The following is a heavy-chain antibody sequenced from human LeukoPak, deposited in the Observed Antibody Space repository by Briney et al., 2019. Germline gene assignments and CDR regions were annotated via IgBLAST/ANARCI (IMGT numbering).Heavy chain of an antibody. J-gene: IGHJ4*02. CDR3: ARIYSGSHYS. V-gene: IGHV3-53*01. D-gene: IGHD1-26*01. CDR1: GFIVNTHY. CDR2: IYSDGST. Sequence: GGSLRLSCAVSGFIVNTHYMSWVRQAPGKGLEWVSIIYSDGSTYYADSVKGRFTISRDTSKNTLFLQMNGLRAEDTAVYYCARIYSGSHYSWGQGTLVTISS.